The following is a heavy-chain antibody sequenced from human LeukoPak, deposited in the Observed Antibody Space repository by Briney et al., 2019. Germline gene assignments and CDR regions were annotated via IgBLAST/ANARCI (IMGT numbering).Heavy chain of an antibody. Sequence: PGGSLRLSCAGSGFTFIRHWMHWVRQAPGKGLVWVSRISLDGSTTLYSDSVKGRFTISRDNAKNTLYLQMNSMRAEDTAVYYCARDLTRITMVRGVSNWGQGTLVTVSS. V-gene: IGHV3-74*01. D-gene: IGHD3-10*01. CDR1: GFTFIRHW. J-gene: IGHJ4*02. CDR2: ISLDGSTT. CDR3: ARDLTRITMVRGVSN.